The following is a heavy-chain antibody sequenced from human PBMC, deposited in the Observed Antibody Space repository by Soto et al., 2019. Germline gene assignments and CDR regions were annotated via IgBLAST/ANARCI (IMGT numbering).Heavy chain of an antibody. D-gene: IGHD5-12*01. J-gene: IGHJ4*02. CDR1: GFSLTSGVG. CDR3: AHIDPEIVPVGGHGGFDY. Sequence: QITLKESGPTLVRPPQTLTLTCTFSGFSLTSGVGVGWIRQPPGKALEWLALIYWDDDKRYSPSLKNRLTITQDTSKNQVVLTMTNVGPVDTATYFCAHIDPEIVPVGGHGGFDYWGQGTLVTVSS. CDR2: IYWDDDK. V-gene: IGHV2-5*02.